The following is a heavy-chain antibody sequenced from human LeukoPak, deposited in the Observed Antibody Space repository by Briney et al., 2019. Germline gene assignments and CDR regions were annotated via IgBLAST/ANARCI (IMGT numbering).Heavy chain of an antibody. D-gene: IGHD3-22*01. J-gene: IGHJ5*02. CDR3: ARAVTDSSSYYYWFDP. V-gene: IGHV1-8*01. CDR2: MNPNSGNT. CDR1: GYTFTSYD. Sequence: ASVKVSCKASGYTFTSYDINWVRQATGQGLEWMGWMNPNSGNTGYTQKFQGRVTMTRNTSISTAYMELSSLRSEDTAVYYCARAVTDSSSYYYWFDPWGQGTLVTVSS.